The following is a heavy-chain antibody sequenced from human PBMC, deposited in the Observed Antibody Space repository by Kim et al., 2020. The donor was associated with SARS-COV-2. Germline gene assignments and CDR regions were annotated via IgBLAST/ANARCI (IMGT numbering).Heavy chain of an antibody. CDR3: TRQMRPWQVQPGWFHP. CDR1: GGSISSSSYY. D-gene: IGHD6-19*01. V-gene: IGHV4-39*01. J-gene: IGHJ5*02. CDR2: IFYSAST. Sequence: SETLSLTCTVSGGSISSSSYYWGWIRQPPGKGLEWFGSIFYSASTYYNPSLQIRVTIAVDTSKNQFSLKLIPVTAAATAGDYCTRQMRPWQVQPGWFHP.